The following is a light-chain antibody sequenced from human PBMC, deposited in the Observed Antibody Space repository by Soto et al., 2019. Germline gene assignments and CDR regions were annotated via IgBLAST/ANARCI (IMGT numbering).Light chain of an antibody. CDR1: QSVNNN. V-gene: IGKV3-15*01. Sequence: EIVMTQSPVTLSVPPGERATLSCTASQSVNNNVAWYHQKPCHTPRLLFYRASLGALGTTASLRRSGSASDFTLTIRRLQSEDFEVYYCQQYNKWPLTLAPGTKVDIK. J-gene: IGKJ3*01. CDR2: RAS. CDR3: QQYNKWPLT.